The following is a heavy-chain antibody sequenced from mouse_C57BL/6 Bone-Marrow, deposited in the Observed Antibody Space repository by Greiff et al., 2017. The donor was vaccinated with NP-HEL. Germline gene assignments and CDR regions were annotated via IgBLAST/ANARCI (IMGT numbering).Heavy chain of an antibody. D-gene: IGHD2-3*01. CDR1: GYSITSGYD. CDR3: ARGNLYDGYPWYFDV. J-gene: IGHJ1*03. CDR2: ISYSGST. Sequence: EVKLVESGPGMVKPSQSLSLTCTVTGYSITSGYDRHWIRHFPGNKLEWMGYISYSGSTNYNPSLKSRISITHDTSKNHFFLKLNSVTTEDTATYYCARGNLYDGYPWYFDVWGTGTTVTVSS. V-gene: IGHV3-1*01.